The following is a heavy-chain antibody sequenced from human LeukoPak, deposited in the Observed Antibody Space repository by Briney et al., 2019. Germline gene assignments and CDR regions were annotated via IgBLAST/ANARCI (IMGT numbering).Heavy chain of an antibody. CDR1: GYTFTGYY. Sequence: ASVKVSRKASGYTFTGYYMHWVRQASGQGLEWMGWINPNSGGTNYAQKFRGRVTMTRDTSISTAYMELSRLRSDDTAVYYCARDRGGATHYWGQGTLVTVSS. J-gene: IGHJ4*02. D-gene: IGHD1-26*01. CDR2: INPNSGGT. CDR3: ARDRGGATHY. V-gene: IGHV1-2*02.